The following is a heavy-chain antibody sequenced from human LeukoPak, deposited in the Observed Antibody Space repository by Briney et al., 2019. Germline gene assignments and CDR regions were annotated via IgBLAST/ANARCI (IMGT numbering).Heavy chain of an antibody. D-gene: IGHD3-9*01. CDR3: ARGAPYYDILTGSKGDPYYFDY. CDR2: IIPIFGTA. V-gene: IGHV1-69*13. CDR1: GGTFSSYA. Sequence: SVKVSCKASGGTFSSYAISWVRQAPGQGLEWMGGIIPIFGTANYAQKFQGRVTITADESTSTAYMELSSLRSEDTAVYYCARGAPYYDILTGSKGDPYYFDYWGQGTLVIVSS. J-gene: IGHJ4*02.